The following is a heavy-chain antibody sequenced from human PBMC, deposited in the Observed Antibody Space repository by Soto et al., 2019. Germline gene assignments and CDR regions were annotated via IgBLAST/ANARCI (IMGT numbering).Heavy chain of an antibody. Sequence: EVQLLESGGGLVQPGGSLRLSCAASGFTFNNYAMTWVRQAPGTGLEWVSAISGGGDNTSYADSVKGRFTVSRDGSKNTLYLQMSNLRAEDTALYYCAKGRGGSGSLTPRVDFWGQGTLVTVSS. CDR3: AKGRGGSGSLTPRVDF. V-gene: IGHV3-23*01. CDR2: ISGGGDNT. D-gene: IGHD3-10*01. J-gene: IGHJ4*02. CDR1: GFTFNNYA.